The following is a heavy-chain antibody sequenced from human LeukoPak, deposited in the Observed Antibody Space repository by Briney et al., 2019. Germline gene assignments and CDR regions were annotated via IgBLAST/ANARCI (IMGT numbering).Heavy chain of an antibody. Sequence: ETLSLTCTVSGGSVSSGSYYWSWVRQAPGKGLEWVSGINWNGGSTGYADSVKGRFTISRDNAKNSLYLQMNSLRAEDTALYYCARANSGYYSPIGYWGQGTLVTVSS. J-gene: IGHJ4*02. CDR1: GGSVSSGSYY. CDR3: ARANSGYYSPIGY. V-gene: IGHV3-20*04. D-gene: IGHD3-22*01. CDR2: INWNGGST.